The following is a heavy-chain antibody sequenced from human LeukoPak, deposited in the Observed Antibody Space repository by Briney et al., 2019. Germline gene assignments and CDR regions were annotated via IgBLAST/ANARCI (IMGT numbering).Heavy chain of an antibody. Sequence: SGGSLRLSCAASGFTFSSYAMSWVRQTPGKGLEWVANIKQDGSEKYYVDSVKGRFTISRDNAKNSLYLQMNSLRAEDTAVYYCARDSPRYCSGGNCYPSYWGQGTLVTVSS. D-gene: IGHD2-15*01. CDR2: IKQDGSEK. V-gene: IGHV3-7*01. CDR1: GFTFSSYA. CDR3: ARDSPRYCSGGNCYPSY. J-gene: IGHJ4*02.